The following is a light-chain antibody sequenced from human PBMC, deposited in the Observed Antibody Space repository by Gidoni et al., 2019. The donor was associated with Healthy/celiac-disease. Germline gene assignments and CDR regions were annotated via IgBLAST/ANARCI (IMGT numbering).Light chain of an antibody. J-gene: IGLJ3*02. CDR1: NIGSKS. CDR3: QVWDSSSDHPV. V-gene: IGLV3-21*03. Sequence: SYALPQPPSVSVSPGKTPRTTCGGNNIGSKSVHWYQQKPGQAPVLVVYDDSDPPSGIPSRFCGSNSGKTATLTISRVEAGVEAEYYCQVWDSSSDHPVFGGGTKLTVL. CDR2: DDS.